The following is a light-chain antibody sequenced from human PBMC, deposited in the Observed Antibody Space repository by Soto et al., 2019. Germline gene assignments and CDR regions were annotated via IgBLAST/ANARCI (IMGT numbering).Light chain of an antibody. CDR2: DAS. CDR3: QQRYVWLT. V-gene: IGKV1-5*01. CDR1: QRISSW. Sequence: DIQMTQSPSTLSASVGDRVTITCRASQRISSWLAWYQQKPGKAPKLLIYDASNRATGTPARFSGSGSGTDFTLTISSLEPEDSAVYYCQQRYVWLTFGGGTKVEIK. J-gene: IGKJ4*01.